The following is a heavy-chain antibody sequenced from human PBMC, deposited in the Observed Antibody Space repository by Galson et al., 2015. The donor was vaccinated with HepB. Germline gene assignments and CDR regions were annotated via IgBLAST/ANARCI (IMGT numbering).Heavy chain of an antibody. CDR3: ARERYSSHDYFDY. V-gene: IGHV3-74*01. D-gene: IGHD6-13*01. CDR2: INSDGSST. CDR1: GFTFSSYW. J-gene: IGHJ4*02. Sequence: SLRLSCAASGFTFSSYWMHWVRQAPGKGLVWVSRINSDGSSTSYADSVKGRFTISRDNAKNTLYLQMNSLRAEDTAVYYCARERYSSHDYFDYWGQGTLVTVSS.